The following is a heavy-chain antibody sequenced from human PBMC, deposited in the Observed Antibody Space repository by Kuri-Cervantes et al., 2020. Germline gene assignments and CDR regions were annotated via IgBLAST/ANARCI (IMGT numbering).Heavy chain of an antibody. CDR3: VRVWSYFESSDSHDSTMFGP. D-gene: IGHD3-22*01. V-gene: IGHV4-61*08. CDR2: VYYAGST. CDR1: GGSVTSGAYY. J-gene: IGHJ5*02. Sequence: SETLSLTCTVSGGSVTSGAYYWSWMRQPPGRGLEWIGYVYYAGSTKYSPSLESRVSISLHTSKNQFSLNLTSVTAADTAVYYCVRVWSYFESSDSHDSTMFGPWGQGALVTVSS.